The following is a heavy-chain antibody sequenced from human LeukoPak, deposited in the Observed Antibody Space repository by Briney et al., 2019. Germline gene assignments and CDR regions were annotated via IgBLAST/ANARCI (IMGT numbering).Heavy chain of an antibody. Sequence: ASVKVSCKASGYTFTSYDINWVRQATGQGLEWMGWISAYNGNTNYAQKLQGRVTMTTDTSTSTAYMELRSLRSDDTAVYYCARVGSDSSGWRRFGYWGQGTLVTVSS. D-gene: IGHD6-19*01. J-gene: IGHJ4*02. CDR1: GYTFTSYD. CDR3: ARVGSDSSGWRRFGY. V-gene: IGHV1-18*01. CDR2: ISAYNGNT.